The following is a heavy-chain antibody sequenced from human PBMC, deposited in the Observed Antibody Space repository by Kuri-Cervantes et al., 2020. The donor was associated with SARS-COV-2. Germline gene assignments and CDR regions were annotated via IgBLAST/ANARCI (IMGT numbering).Heavy chain of an antibody. CDR2: IYYSGST. D-gene: IGHD3-9*01. CDR1: GGSISSSSYY. V-gene: IGHV4-39*07. Sequence: GSLRLSCTVSGGSISSSSYYWGWIRQPPGKGLEWIGSIYYSGSTYYNPSLKSRVTISVDTSKIQFSLKLSSVTAADTAVYYGARDGLTGYYDYYMDVWGKGTTVTVSS. CDR3: ARDGLTGYYDYYMDV. J-gene: IGHJ6*03.